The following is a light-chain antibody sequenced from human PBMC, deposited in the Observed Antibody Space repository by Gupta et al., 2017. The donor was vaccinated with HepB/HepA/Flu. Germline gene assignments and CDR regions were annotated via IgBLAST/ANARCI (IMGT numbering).Light chain of an antibody. Sequence: QSVLTPPPSVSGAPGQRVTISCTGSSSNIGAGYDVHWYQQLPGTAPKLLIYGNSNRPSGVPDRFSGSKSGTSASLAITGLQAEDEADYYCQSYDSSPVVFGGGTKLTVL. J-gene: IGLJ2*01. CDR1: SSNIGAGYD. CDR2: GNS. CDR3: QSYDSSPVV. V-gene: IGLV1-40*01.